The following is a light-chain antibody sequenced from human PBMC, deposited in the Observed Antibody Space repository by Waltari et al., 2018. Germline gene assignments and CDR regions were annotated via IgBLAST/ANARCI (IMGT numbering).Light chain of an antibody. CDR1: QDILYNSNNKNY. Sequence: DIVMTQSPGSLVVSLGEGATINCKSGQDILYNSNNKNYLAWYQHKPGQSPKLLFYWASTRASGVPDRFSGSGSGTDFTLTISRVQAEDVAIYYCQQYYKTPSFGGGTKVE. CDR2: WAS. J-gene: IGKJ4*01. V-gene: IGKV4-1*01. CDR3: QQYYKTPS.